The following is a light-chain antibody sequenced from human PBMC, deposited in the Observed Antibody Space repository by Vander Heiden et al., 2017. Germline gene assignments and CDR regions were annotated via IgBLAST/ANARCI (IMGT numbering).Light chain of an antibody. CDR3: QQEGSSSFT. V-gene: IGKV3-20*01. Sequence: EIVLTHSPGTLSLSPGERSTLSCRASQSVSSSYLAWYQQKPGQAPRLLIYGASSRATGIPDRFSGSGSGTDFTLTISRLEPEDFAVYYCQQEGSSSFTFGHGTKVXIK. CDR2: GAS. CDR1: QSVSSSY. J-gene: IGKJ3*01.